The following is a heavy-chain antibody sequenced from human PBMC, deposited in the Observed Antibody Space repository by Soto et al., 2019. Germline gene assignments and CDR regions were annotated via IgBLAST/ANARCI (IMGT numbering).Heavy chain of an antibody. CDR1: GGTFSSYT. J-gene: IGHJ4*02. V-gene: IGHV1-69*02. CDR2: IIPILGIA. Sequence: SVKVSCKASGGTFSSYTISWVRQAPGEGLEWMGRIIPILGIANYAQKFQGRVTITADKSTSTAYMELSSLRSEDTAVYYCASGGYYYEAPDYWGQGTLVTAPS. CDR3: ASGGYYYEAPDY. D-gene: IGHD3-22*01.